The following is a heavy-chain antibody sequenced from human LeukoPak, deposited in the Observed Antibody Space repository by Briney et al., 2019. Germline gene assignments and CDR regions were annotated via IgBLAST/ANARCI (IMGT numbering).Heavy chain of an antibody. CDR2: IIPIFGTA. V-gene: IGHV1-69*13. Sequence: ASVKVSCKASGYTFTSYAISWVRQAPGQGLEWMGGIIPIFGTANYAQKFQGRVTITADESTSTAYMELSSLRSEDTAVYYCARSPVFDFWSGYYYYYMDVWGKGTTVTVSS. J-gene: IGHJ6*03. D-gene: IGHD3-3*01. CDR3: ARSPVFDFWSGYYYYYMDV. CDR1: GYTFTSYA.